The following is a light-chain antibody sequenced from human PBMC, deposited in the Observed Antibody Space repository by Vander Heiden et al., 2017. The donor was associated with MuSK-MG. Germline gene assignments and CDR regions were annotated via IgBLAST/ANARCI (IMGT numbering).Light chain of an antibody. CDR1: SSNIGSNY. CDR3: AAWDDSLSGHVV. CDR2: RNN. V-gene: IGLV1-47*01. J-gene: IGLJ2*01. Sequence: QSVLTLPPSPSVPPGQRVTIPCSASSSNIGSNYVYGYQQLPGTAPKLLVFRNNQRPSGVPARFSGSKSGTSASLAISGLRSEDEADDYCAAWDDSLSGHVVFGGGTKLTVL.